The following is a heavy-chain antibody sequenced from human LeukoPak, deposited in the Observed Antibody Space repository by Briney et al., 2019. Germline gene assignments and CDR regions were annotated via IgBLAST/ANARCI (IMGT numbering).Heavy chain of an antibody. CDR3: ARARGDSSSWFVY. CDR2: ISSSSSYI. V-gene: IGHV3-21*01. D-gene: IGHD6-13*01. J-gene: IGHJ5*01. CDR1: GFTFSSYS. Sequence: PGGSLRLSCAASGFTFSSYSMNWVRQAPGKGLEWVSSISSSSSYIYYADSVKGRFTISRDNAKNSLYPQMNSLRAEDTAVYYCARARGDSSSWFVYWGQGTLVTVSS.